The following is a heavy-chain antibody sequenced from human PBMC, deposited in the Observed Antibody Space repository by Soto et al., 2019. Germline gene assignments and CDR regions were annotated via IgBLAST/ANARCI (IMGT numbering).Heavy chain of an antibody. Sequence: QVQLQESGPGLVKPSGTLSVTCAVSGGSISSSNWWNWVRQPPGKGLEWIGEIYHSGSTNYNPSLRSRVTISLDKYKNQFSLRVKSVTAADTAEYYCARAWPSVDSYGSGVMDVWGQGTTVTVSS. D-gene: IGHD5-18*01. V-gene: IGHV4-4*02. CDR2: IYHSGST. J-gene: IGHJ6*02. CDR1: GGSISSSNW. CDR3: ARAWPSVDSYGSGVMDV.